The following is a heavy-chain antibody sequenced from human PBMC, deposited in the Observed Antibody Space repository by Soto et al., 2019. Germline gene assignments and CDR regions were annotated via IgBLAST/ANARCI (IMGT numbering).Heavy chain of an antibody. J-gene: IGHJ4*02. CDR1: GFTFSSYG. D-gene: IGHD6-19*01. V-gene: IGHV3-30*18. CDR3: AKDGNVYSSGWYAPSLDY. CDR2: ISYDGSNT. Sequence: QVQLVESGGGVVQPGRSLRLSCAASGFTFSSYGMHWVRQAPGKGLEGVAVISYDGSNTYYGDTVKGRFTISRDNSKNTLSLQMNSLRAEDTAVYYCAKDGNVYSSGWYAPSLDYWGQGTLVTVSS.